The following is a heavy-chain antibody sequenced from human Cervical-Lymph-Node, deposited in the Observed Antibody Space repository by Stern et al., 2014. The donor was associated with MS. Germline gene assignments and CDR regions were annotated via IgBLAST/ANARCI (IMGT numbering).Heavy chain of an antibody. V-gene: IGHV5-51*01. Sequence: VQLVQSGAEVKKLGESLKISCKLYGNSFTIYYIDWVRQMAGKGLEWMGVIYPYDSDTTYSPSFQGQVTISADKSITTAYLQWSSLRASDTAMYYCARHVQGFDYWGQGTLVTVSS. CDR3: ARHVQGFDY. CDR1: GNSFTIYY. J-gene: IGHJ4*02. CDR2: IYPYDSDT.